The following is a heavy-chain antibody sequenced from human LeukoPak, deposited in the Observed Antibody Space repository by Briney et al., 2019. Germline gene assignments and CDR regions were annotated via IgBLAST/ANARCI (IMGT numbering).Heavy chain of an antibody. CDR1: GFNFSNYW. D-gene: IGHD2-15*01. CDR2: ISGDGSTT. V-gene: IGHV3-74*01. Sequence: PGGSLRLSCAASGFNFSNYWMHWVRQAPGTGLVWVSCISGDGSTTHHADLVKGRLTISRDNAKNTLYLQMNSLRPEDTAVYYCVRLLNSDFWGQGTLVTVSS. J-gene: IGHJ4*02. CDR3: VRLLNSDF.